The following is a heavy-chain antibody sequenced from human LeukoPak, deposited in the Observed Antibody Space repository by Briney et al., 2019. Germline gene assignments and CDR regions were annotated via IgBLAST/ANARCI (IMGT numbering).Heavy chain of an antibody. J-gene: IGHJ6*03. V-gene: IGHV3-21*01. D-gene: IGHD3-3*01. CDR1: GFTFSSYS. CDR3: AILEWPRYYYYMDV. CDR2: ISSSSYI. Sequence: GGSLRLSCAASGFTFSSYSMNWVRQAPGKGLEWVSSISSSSYIYYADSVKGRFTIPRDNAKNSLYLQMNSLRAEDTAVYYCAILEWPRYYYYMDVWGKGTAVTVSS.